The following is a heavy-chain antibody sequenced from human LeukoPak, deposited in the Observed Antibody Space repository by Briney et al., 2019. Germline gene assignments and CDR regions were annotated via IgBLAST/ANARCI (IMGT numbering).Heavy chain of an antibody. V-gene: IGHV3-30-3*01. D-gene: IGHD3-22*01. CDR3: ARPPPSYYYDSSGYYAFDY. CDR1: GFTFSSYA. Sequence: PGGSLRLSCAASGFTFSSYAMHWVRQAPGKGLEWVAVISYDGSNKYYADSVKGRFTISRDNSKNTLYLQMNSLRAEDTAVYYCARPPPSYYYDSSGYYAFDYWGQGTLVTVSS. CDR2: ISYDGSNK. J-gene: IGHJ4*02.